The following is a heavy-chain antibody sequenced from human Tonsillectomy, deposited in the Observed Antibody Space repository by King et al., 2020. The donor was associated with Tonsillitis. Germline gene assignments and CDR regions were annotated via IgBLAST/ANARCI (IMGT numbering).Heavy chain of an antibody. CDR3: ARGHCSSSSCHPHYYYMDV. D-gene: IGHD2-2*01. Sequence: QLVQSGAEVKKPGASVKVSCKASGYTFASHDLNWVRQATGQGLEWMGWMNPDSGDTGYVQKFQGRVTMTRNTSTSTAYMELSSLRSEDTAVYYCARGHCSSSSCHPHYYYMDV. CDR1: GYTFASHD. CDR2: MNPDSGDT. V-gene: IGHV1-8*01. J-gene: IGHJ6*03.